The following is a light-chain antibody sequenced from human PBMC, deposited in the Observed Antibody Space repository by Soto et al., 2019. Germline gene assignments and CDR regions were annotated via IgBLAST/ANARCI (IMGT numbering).Light chain of an antibody. CDR1: SSDVGGYNY. CDR2: GVS. CDR3: CSYSSSSTRV. Sequence: QSALTQPASVSGSPGQSITISCTGTSSDVGGYNYVSWYQQHPGKVPKLMIYGVSNRPSGVSNRFSGSKSGNTASLTISGLQAEDEADYYCCSYSSSSTRVFGGGTKLTVL. J-gene: IGLJ3*02. V-gene: IGLV2-14*01.